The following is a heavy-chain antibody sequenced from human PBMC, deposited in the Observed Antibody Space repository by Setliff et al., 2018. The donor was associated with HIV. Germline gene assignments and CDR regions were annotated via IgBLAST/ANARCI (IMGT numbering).Heavy chain of an antibody. CDR1: GYNFSPYR. CDR3: ARGLRGVIKGRYYYMDV. D-gene: IGHD3-10*01. V-gene: IGHV1-46*04. Sequence: GASVKVSCKTSGYNFSPYRIHWVRQAPGQGLEWIGIIDPGSGAATYAQKLQGRITMTRDTSTDTVYMELNSLRPEDTADYYCARGLRGVIKGRYYYMDVWGKGTTVTVSS. CDR2: IDPGSGAA. J-gene: IGHJ6*03.